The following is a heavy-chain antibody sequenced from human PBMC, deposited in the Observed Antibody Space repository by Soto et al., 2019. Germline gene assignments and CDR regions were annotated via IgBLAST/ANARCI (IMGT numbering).Heavy chain of an antibody. CDR3: AREDCSSTSCRGPQWFYYYYYGMDV. V-gene: IGHV1-46*01. J-gene: IGHJ6*02. CDR2: TNPSGGST. D-gene: IGHD2-2*01. CDR1: GYTFTSYY. Sequence: ASVKVSCKASGYTFTSYYMHWVRQAPGQGLEWMGITNPSGGSTSYAQKFQGRVTMTRDTSTSTVYMELSSLRSEDTAVYYCAREDCSSTSCRGPQWFYYYYYGMDVWGQGTTVTVSS.